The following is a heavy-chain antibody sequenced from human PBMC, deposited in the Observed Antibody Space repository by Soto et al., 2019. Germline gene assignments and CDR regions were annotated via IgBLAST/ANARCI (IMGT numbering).Heavy chain of an antibody. CDR1: GFTFSAFG. CDR3: AKDRGSWDYYYGMDA. V-gene: IGHV3-30*18. D-gene: IGHD3-10*01. CDR2: ISADGRKT. J-gene: IGHJ6*02. Sequence: GGSLRLSCVASGFTFSAFGMNWVRQAPGKGLEWVAVISADGRKTFYADSVKGRSTISRDSPHNALFLDLSSLRGDDTAVYFCAKDRGSWDYYYGMDAWGQGTTVTVSS.